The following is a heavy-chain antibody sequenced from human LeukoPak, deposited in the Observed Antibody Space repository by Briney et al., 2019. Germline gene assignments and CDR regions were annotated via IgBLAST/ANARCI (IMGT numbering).Heavy chain of an antibody. V-gene: IGHV1-69*04. Sequence: GASVKVSCKASGGTFSSYAISWVRQAPGQGLEWMGRIIPILGIANYAQKFQGRVTITADKSTSTAYMELSSLRSEDTAVYYCARDPDPRKLIAVAGTNNWFDPWGQGTLVTVSS. D-gene: IGHD6-19*01. J-gene: IGHJ5*02. CDR3: ARDPDPRKLIAVAGTNNWFDP. CDR2: IIPILGIA. CDR1: GGTFSSYA.